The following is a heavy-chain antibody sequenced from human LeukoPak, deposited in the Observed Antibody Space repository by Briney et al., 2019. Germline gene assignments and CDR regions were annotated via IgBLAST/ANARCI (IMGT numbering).Heavy chain of an antibody. V-gene: IGHV3-48*03. J-gene: IGHJ4*02. D-gene: IGHD2-21*02. CDR3: ARGSIMVVTATNYFDY. CDR1: GFTFSSYE. CDR2: ISSSGSTI. Sequence: GGSLRLSCAASGFTFSSYEMNWVRQAPGKGLEWVSYISSSGSTIYYADSVKGRFTISRDNAKNSLYLQMNSLRAEDTAVYYCARGSIMVVTATNYFDYWGQGTLVTVSS.